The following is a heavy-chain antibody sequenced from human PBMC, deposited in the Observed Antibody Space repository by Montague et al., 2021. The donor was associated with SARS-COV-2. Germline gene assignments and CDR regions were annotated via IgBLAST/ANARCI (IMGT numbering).Heavy chain of an antibody. V-gene: IGHV4-34*01. CDR1: GGSFSDYY. Sequence: SETLSLTRAVSGGSFSDYYWSWIRQPPGKGLEWIGLEWIGEIQHSRIINYNPSLKSRVTISVDASRNQLSLKLSSVTAADTAVYYCWMGGGNRVFDLWGQGTMVTVSS. D-gene: IGHD1-26*01. CDR3: WMGGGNRVFDL. J-gene: IGHJ3*01. CDR2: IQHSRII.